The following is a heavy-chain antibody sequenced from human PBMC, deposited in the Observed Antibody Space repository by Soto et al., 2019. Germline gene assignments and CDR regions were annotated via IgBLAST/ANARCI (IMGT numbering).Heavy chain of an antibody. CDR3: AGRGYCTTTSCYNDH. J-gene: IGHJ4*02. CDR2: IYQRGNT. Sequence: QVHLQESGPGLVKPSGTLSLTCTVSGGAISNNNWWSWVRQIPGKGLEWIGEIYQRGNTNYNPSLKSRVVISVDKSKNQFSLNLTSVTAADTAVYFCAGRGYCTTTSCYNDHWGQGTLVTVSS. CDR1: GGAISNNNW. D-gene: IGHD2-2*02. V-gene: IGHV4-4*02.